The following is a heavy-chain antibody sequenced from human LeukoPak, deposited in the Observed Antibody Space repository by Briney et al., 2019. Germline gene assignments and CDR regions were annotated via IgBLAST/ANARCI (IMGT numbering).Heavy chain of an antibody. D-gene: IGHD5-12*01. CDR1: GGSVSTYH. J-gene: IGHJ4*02. Sequence: PSETLSLTCTVSGGSVSTYHWGWIRQPPGEGLEWIGYSYYSGSTNYNPSLTGRVTISVDMSKNQFSLKRIAVTAADTAVYHCARVSGGYDAIDHWGQGTRVTVSS. CDR3: ARVSGGYDAIDH. V-gene: IGHV4-59*02. CDR2: SYYSGST.